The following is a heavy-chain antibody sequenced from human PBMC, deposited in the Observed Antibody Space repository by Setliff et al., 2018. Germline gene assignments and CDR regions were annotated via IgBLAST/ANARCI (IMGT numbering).Heavy chain of an antibody. CDR2: IYYSGST. CDR1: GGSISSGDYY. V-gene: IGHV4-30-4*08. J-gene: IGHJ1*01. Sequence: PSETLSLTSTVSGGSISSGDYYWSWIRQPPLKGLEWIGYIYYSGSTYYNPFLKSLVTISVDTCKNQFSLKLSSVTAADTAVYYCARSKYRGYSGYDDSPAFNFQHWGQGTLVTVSS. D-gene: IGHD5-12*01. CDR3: ARSKYRGYSGYDDSPAFNFQH.